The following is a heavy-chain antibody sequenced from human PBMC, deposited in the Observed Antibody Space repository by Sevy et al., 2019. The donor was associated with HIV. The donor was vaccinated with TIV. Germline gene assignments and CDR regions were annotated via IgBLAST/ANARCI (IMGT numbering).Heavy chain of an antibody. CDR2: TYYRSKWYN. CDR1: GDSVSSNSAV. J-gene: IGHJ3*02. Sequence: SQTLSLTCAISGDSVSSNSAVWNWIRQSPSRGLEWVGRTYYRSKWYNDYTVSVKSRITIKPDTSKNQFSLQLNSVTPEDTAMYYCARKDDSVGSFDIWGQWTMVTVSS. CDR3: ARKDDSVGSFDI. V-gene: IGHV6-1*01. D-gene: IGHD3-16*01.